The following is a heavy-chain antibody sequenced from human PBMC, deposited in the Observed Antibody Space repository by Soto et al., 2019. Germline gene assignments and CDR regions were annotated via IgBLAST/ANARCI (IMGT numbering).Heavy chain of an antibody. Sequence: QVQLVQSGAAVKKPGSSVQISCQASGRIFSSVPISWVRQVPGQGLEWVGGVISASGSVRYAQKFQDRVSISAVNSTSVGYLQLRSLSSADTAVYYCARVGSKDAYNYVLDHWGPGTMVTVSS. CDR1: GRIFSSVP. V-gene: IGHV1-69*06. D-gene: IGHD5-18*01. CDR3: ARVGSKDAYNYVLDH. CDR2: VISASGSV. J-gene: IGHJ1*01.